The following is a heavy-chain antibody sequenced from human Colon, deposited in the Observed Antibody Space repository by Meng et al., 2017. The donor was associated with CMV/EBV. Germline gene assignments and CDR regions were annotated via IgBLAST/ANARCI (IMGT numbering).Heavy chain of an antibody. Sequence: GGSLRLSCAASGFTFSSYWMSWVRQAPGKGLEWVANIKQDGSEKYYVDSVKGRFTISRDNAKNTLYLQMNSLRAEDTAVYYCAKDIYYDSSGLGDYWGQGTLVTVSS. J-gene: IGHJ4*02. CDR2: IKQDGSEK. CDR1: GFTFSSYW. D-gene: IGHD3-22*01. V-gene: IGHV3-7*03. CDR3: AKDIYYDSSGLGDY.